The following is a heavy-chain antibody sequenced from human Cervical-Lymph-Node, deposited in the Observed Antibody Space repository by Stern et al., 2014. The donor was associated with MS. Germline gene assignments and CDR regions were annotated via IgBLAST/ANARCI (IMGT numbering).Heavy chain of an antibody. V-gene: IGHV3-13*01. CDR1: GFTFSSYD. Sequence: EVQLLESGGGLVQPGGSLRLSCAASGFTFSSYDMHWVRQATGKGLEWVLAIGTAGDTYYPGSVKGRFTISRENAKNSLYLQMNSLRAGDTAVYYCARDRGDGLFDLWGRGTLVTVSS. J-gene: IGHJ2*01. CDR2: IGTAGDT. CDR3: ARDRGDGLFDL. D-gene: IGHD5-24*01.